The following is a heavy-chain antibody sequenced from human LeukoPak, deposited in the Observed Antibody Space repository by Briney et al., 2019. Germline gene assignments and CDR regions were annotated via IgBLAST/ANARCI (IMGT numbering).Heavy chain of an antibody. Sequence: ASVKVSCKASGYTFTCYFLHWVRQAPGQGLEWMGWILPNTGGTRYAQKFQVRVTVTMDTSISTAYMDVSRLTSDDTAVYDFARKGEHYGDYDYWGQGPLVTVSS. CDR2: ILPNTGGT. CDR1: GYTFTCYF. J-gene: IGHJ4*02. V-gene: IGHV1-2*02. CDR3: ARKGEHYGDYDY. D-gene: IGHD4-17*01.